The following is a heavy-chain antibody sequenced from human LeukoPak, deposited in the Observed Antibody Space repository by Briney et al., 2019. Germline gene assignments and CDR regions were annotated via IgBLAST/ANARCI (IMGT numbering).Heavy chain of an antibody. CDR3: ARHDVAEPQLVPFEWFDP. CDR2: ISSSSSYI. Sequence: GGSLRLSCAASGFTFSSYSMNWVRQAPGKGLEWVSSISSSSSYIYYADSVKGRFTISRDNAKNSLYLQMNSLRAEDTAVYYCARHDVAEPQLVPFEWFDPWGQGTLVTVSS. CDR1: GFTFSSYS. J-gene: IGHJ5*02. V-gene: IGHV3-21*01. D-gene: IGHD6-13*01.